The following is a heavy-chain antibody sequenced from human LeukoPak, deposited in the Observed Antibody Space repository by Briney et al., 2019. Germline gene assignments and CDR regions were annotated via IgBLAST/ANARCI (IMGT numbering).Heavy chain of an antibody. D-gene: IGHD2-2*01. J-gene: IGHJ6*02. CDR2: ISYDGSNK. Sequence: GGSLRLSCAASGFTFSSYAMHWVRQAPGKGLEWVAVISYDGSNKYYADSVKGRFTISRDNSKNTLYLQMNSLRAEDTAVYYCARDQCSSTSCHPPYYYYYGMDVWGQGTTVTVS. CDR3: ARDQCSSTSCHPPYYYYYGMDV. CDR1: GFTFSSYA. V-gene: IGHV3-30-3*01.